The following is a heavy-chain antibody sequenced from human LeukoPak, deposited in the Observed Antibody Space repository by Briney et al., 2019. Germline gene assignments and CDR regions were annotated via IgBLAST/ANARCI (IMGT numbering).Heavy chain of an antibody. CDR1: GFTFSSFW. CDR2: INSDGSET. V-gene: IGHV3-74*01. J-gene: IGHJ4*02. CDR3: ARVRMGDDFNPFDY. D-gene: IGHD3-16*01. Sequence: GGSLRLSCAASGFTFSSFWIYWVRHAPGKGLVRVSRINSDGSETIYADSVKGRFTISRDNAKNTLYLQMNSLRAEDTAVYYCARVRMGDDFNPFDYWGQGTLVTVSS.